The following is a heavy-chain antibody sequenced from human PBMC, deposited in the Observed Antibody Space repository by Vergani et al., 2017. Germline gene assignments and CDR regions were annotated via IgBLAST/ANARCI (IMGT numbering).Heavy chain of an antibody. CDR3: ARDQAAAGTLNYGMDV. J-gene: IGHJ6*02. D-gene: IGHD6-13*01. V-gene: IGHV1-46*01. CDR1: GYTFTSYY. CDR2: INPSGGST. Sequence: QVQLVQSGAEVKKPGASVKVSCKASGYTFTSYYMHWVRQAPGQGLEWMGIINPSGGSTSYAQKFQGRVTMTRDTSTSTGYMELSSLGSEDTAVYYCARDQAAAGTLNYGMDVWGQGTTVTVSS.